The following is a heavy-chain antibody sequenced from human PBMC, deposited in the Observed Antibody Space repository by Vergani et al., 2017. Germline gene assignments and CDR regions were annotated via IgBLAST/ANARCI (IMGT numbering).Heavy chain of an antibody. CDR3: AKPYYDFWSGYYHYFDY. J-gene: IGHJ4*02. D-gene: IGHD3-3*01. CDR2: ISYDGSNK. CDR1: GFTFSSYG. Sequence: QVQLVESGGGVVQPGRSLRLSCAASGFTFSSYGMHWVRQAPGKGLEWVAVISYDGSNKYYADSVKGRFTISRDNSKNTLYLQMNSLRAEDTAVYYCAKPYYDFWSGYYHYFDYWGQGTLVTVSS. V-gene: IGHV3-30*18.